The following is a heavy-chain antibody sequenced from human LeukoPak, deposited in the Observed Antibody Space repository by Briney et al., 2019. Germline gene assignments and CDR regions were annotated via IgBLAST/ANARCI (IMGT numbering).Heavy chain of an antibody. CDR1: GFTFSSYA. Sequence: GGSLRLSCAASGFTFSSYAMSWVRQAPGKGLEWVSAISGSGGSTYYADSVKGRSTISRDNSKNTLYLQMNSLRAEDTAVYYCAKSSGYSSSWYLKYWGQGTLVTVSS. CDR3: AKSSGYSSSWYLKY. V-gene: IGHV3-23*01. CDR2: ISGSGGST. J-gene: IGHJ4*02. D-gene: IGHD6-13*01.